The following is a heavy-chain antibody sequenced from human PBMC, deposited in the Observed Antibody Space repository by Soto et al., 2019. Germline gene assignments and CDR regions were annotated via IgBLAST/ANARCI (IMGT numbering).Heavy chain of an antibody. CDR3: SRRPPYYDSSGTYIGPHWFDP. CDR1: GFSLSTSGVG. D-gene: IGHD3-22*01. CDR2: IFGNDDK. V-gene: IGHV2-5*01. Sequence: QITLKESGPTLVKPTQTLTLTCTFSGFSLSTSGVGVGWIRQPPGKALEWLALIFGNDDKRYSPSLKSRLTITKDTSKNQVVLTMTNMDPVDTATYYCSRRPPYYDSSGTYIGPHWFDPWGQGTLVTVSS. J-gene: IGHJ5*02.